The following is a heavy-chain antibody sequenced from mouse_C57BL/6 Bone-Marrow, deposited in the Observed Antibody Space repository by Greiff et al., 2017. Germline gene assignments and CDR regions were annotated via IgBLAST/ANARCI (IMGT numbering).Heavy chain of an antibody. J-gene: IGHJ3*01. Sequence: QVQLQQPGAELVMPGASVKLSCKASGYTFTSYWMHWVKQRPGPGLEWIGEIDPSDSYTNYNQKFKGKSTLTVDKSSSTAYMQLSSLTSEDSAVYYCARGRLRRPFAYWGQGTLVTVSA. V-gene: IGHV1-69*01. CDR2: IDPSDSYT. CDR3: ARGRLRRPFAY. CDR1: GYTFTSYW. D-gene: IGHD2-4*01.